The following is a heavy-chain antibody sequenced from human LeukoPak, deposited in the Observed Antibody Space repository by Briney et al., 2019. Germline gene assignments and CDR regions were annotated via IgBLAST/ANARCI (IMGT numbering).Heavy chain of an antibody. D-gene: IGHD6-13*01. CDR1: GYTFTGYY. Sequence: ASVNVSCKASGYTFTGYYMHWVRQAPGQGLEWMGWINPNSGCTNYAQKFQGRVTMTRDTSISTAYMELSRLRSDDTAVYYCARDGGGYSGSWTRYYYYYYYMDVWGKGTTVTISS. J-gene: IGHJ6*03. CDR2: INPNSGCT. CDR3: ARDGGGYSGSWTRYYYYYYYMDV. V-gene: IGHV1-2*02.